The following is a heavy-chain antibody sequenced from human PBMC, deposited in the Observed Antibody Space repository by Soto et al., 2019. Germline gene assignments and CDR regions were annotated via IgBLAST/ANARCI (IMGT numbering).Heavy chain of an antibody. Sequence: EVQLVESGGGLVQPGRSLRLSCTASGFTFGDYAMSWVRQAPGKGLEWVGFIRSKAYGGTTEYAASVKGRFTISRDDSKSIAYLQMNSLKTEDTAVYYCTRDGEMASTYYGMDVWGQGTTVTVSS. CDR1: GFTFGDYA. D-gene: IGHD3-10*01. CDR3: TRDGEMASTYYGMDV. V-gene: IGHV3-49*04. J-gene: IGHJ6*02. CDR2: IRSKAYGGTT.